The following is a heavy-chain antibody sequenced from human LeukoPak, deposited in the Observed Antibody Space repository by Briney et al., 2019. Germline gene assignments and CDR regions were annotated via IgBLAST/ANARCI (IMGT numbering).Heavy chain of an antibody. CDR2: INWNGGST. Sequence: GGALRLSCAASGFTFDDYVMSWVRQAPGKGLEWVSGINWNGGSTGYADSVKGRFTISRDNAKNSLYLQMNSLRAEDTALYHCARDGRYCSSTSCYIDDYYYYGMDVWGQGTTVTASS. CDR1: GFTFDDYV. D-gene: IGHD2-2*01. CDR3: ARDGRYCSSTSCYIDDYYYYGMDV. J-gene: IGHJ6*01. V-gene: IGHV3-20*01.